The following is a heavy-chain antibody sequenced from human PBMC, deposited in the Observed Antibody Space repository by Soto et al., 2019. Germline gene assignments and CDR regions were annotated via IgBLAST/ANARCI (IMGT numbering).Heavy chain of an antibody. Sequence: PSATLTLTSTAYGSFIGSDYCNWIRHPPGKGLDSIRYIYASGNNNYNPTLKSRVTISIDTSNSQIYMNLTSVPAAETDVYYCAAAFGGWPADVWGEGSLVTVS. V-gene: IGHV4-59*03. CDR1: GSFIGSDY. CDR2: IYASGNN. D-gene: IGHD6-19*01. CDR3: AAAFGGWPADV. J-gene: IGHJ4*02.